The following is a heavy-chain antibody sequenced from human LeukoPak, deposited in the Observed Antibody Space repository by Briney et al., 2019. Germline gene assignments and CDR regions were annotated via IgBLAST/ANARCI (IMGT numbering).Heavy chain of an antibody. J-gene: IGHJ4*02. CDR2: ISWNSGSI. CDR3: ARGHSNYGDYFDY. V-gene: IGHV3-9*01. CDR1: GFTFDDYA. D-gene: IGHD4-11*01. Sequence: PGRSLRLSCAASGFTFDDYAMHWVRQAPGKGLEWVSGISWNSGSIGYADSVKGRFTLSRDNAKSSLSLQMNSLRAEDTAVYYCARGHSNYGDYFDYWGQGTLVTVSS.